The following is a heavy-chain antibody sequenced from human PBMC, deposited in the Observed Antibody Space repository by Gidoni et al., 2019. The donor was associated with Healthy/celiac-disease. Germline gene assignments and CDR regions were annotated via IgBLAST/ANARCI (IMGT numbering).Heavy chain of an antibody. V-gene: IGHV4-61*02. CDR2: IYTSGST. J-gene: IGHJ6*02. Sequence: QEQLQESGPGLAKPSQTLYLTCTVSGGSISSGSYYWSWIRQPAGKGLEWLGRIYTSGSTNYNPSLKSRVTISVDTSKNQFSLKLSSVTAADTAVYYCAEAPAAEYGMDVWGQGTTVTVSS. CDR1: GGSISSGSYY. D-gene: IGHD6-13*01. CDR3: AEAPAAEYGMDV.